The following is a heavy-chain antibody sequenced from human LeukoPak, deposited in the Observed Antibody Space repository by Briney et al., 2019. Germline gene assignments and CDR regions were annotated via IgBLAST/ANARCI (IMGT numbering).Heavy chain of an antibody. D-gene: IGHD6-13*01. CDR1: GGTFSSYA. CDR3: ARSQQLVHGGPSDY. V-gene: IGHV1-69*01. J-gene: IGHJ4*02. CDR2: IIPIFGTA. Sequence: ASVKVSCKASGGTFSSYAISWVRQAPGQGLEWMGGIIPIFGTANYAQEFQGRVTITADESTSTAYMELSSLRSEDTAVYYCARSQQLVHGGPSDYWGQGTLVTVSS.